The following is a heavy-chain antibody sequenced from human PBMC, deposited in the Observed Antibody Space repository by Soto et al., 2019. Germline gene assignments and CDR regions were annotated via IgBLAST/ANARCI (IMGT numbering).Heavy chain of an antibody. CDR1: GFTFSSYW. CDR2: IKQDGSEK. V-gene: IGHV3-7*03. J-gene: IGHJ6*02. Sequence: GGSLRLSCAASGFTFSSYWMSWGRQAPGKGLEWVANIKQDGSEKYYVDSVKGRFTISRDNAKNSLYLQMNSLRAEDTAVYYCASSGYCSSTSCPYYYYGMDVWGQGTTVTVSS. CDR3: ASSGYCSSTSCPYYYYGMDV. D-gene: IGHD2-2*01.